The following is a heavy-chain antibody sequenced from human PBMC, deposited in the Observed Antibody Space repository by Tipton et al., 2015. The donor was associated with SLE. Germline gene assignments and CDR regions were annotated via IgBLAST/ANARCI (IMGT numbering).Heavy chain of an antibody. Sequence: TLSLTCTVSGGSISSSSYYWGWIRQPPGKGLEWIGSIYYSGSTSHNPSLKSRVTISVDRSKNQFSLQLNSVTPEDTAVYYCARDYYYGMDVWGQGTTVTVSS. CDR2: IYYSGST. CDR1: GGSISSSSYY. J-gene: IGHJ6*02. V-gene: IGHV4-39*07. CDR3: ARDYYYGMDV.